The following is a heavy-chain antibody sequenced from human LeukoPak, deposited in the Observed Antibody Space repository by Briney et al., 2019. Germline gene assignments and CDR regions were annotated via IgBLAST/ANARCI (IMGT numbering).Heavy chain of an antibody. J-gene: IGHJ4*02. Sequence: PGGSLRLSCAASGFTFSSYAMHWVRQAPGKGLEWVAVISYDGSNKYYADSVKGRFTISRDNSKNTLYLQMNSLRAEDTAVYYCARMRDYYDSSGYYGPFDYWGQGTLVTVYS. CDR1: GFTFSSYA. CDR3: ARMRDYYDSSGYYGPFDY. CDR2: ISYDGSNK. D-gene: IGHD3-22*01. V-gene: IGHV3-30*01.